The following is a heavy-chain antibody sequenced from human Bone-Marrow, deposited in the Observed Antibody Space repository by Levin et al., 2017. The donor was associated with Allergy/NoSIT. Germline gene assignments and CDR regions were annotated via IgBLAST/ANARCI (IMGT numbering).Heavy chain of an antibody. D-gene: IGHD6-19*01. V-gene: IGHV3-7*02. CDR2: IKQDGSEK. CDR3: VTLKQWKTLFDP. J-gene: IGHJ5*02. Sequence: HSGGSLRLSCVASGFDFSSYYMTWVRQAPGKGLEWVANIKQDGSEKNYVDSVKGRFTISRDNAKNSLSLQMNSLRAEDTAMYYCVTLKQWKTLFDPWGQGTQVTVSS. CDR1: GFDFSSYY.